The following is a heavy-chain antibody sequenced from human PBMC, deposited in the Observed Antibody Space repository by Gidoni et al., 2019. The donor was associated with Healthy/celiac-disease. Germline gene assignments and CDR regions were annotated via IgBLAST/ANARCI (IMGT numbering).Heavy chain of an antibody. CDR3: AKDGHCSSTSCTGGWFDP. V-gene: IGHV3-9*01. Sequence: VQRVEPAGGLVQHGRFLRLSCVGPGFTFVAYAMHWVLQAPGKGLEWVSGSSWNSGSIGYADSVKGRFTISRDSAKNSLYLQMNRLRAEDTALYYCAKDGHCSSTSCTGGWFDPRGQGTLVTVSS. CDR1: GFTFVAYA. CDR2: SSWNSGSI. J-gene: IGHJ5*02. D-gene: IGHD2-2*01.